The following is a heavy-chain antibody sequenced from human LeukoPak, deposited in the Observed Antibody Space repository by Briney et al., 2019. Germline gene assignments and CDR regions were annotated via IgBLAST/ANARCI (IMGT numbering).Heavy chain of an antibody. D-gene: IGHD6-19*01. CDR1: GVSISNTDD. Sequence: PSETLSLTWAVSGVSISNTDDWNWVRQPPGTGLGWIGEMYHDGYTNYNPSLKSRVTMSVDKSKNHFSLKLTSVTAADTAVYYCARSRGAVAGWSFDIWGQGTVVTVSS. CDR2: MYHDGYT. V-gene: IGHV4-4*02. J-gene: IGHJ3*02. CDR3: ARSRGAVAGWSFDI.